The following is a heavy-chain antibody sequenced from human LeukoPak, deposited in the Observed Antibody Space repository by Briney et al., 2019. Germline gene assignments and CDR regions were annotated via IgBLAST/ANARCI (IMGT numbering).Heavy chain of an antibody. CDR3: ARVVPAARASYYYMDV. Sequence: SSQTLSLTCTVSGGSISSGSYYWSWIRQPAGKGLEWIGRIYTSGSTNYNPSLKSRVTISVDTSKNQFSLKLSSVTAADTAVYYCARVVPAARASYYYMDVWGKGTTVTNSS. J-gene: IGHJ6*03. CDR2: IYTSGST. D-gene: IGHD2-2*01. V-gene: IGHV4-61*02. CDR1: GGSISSGSYY.